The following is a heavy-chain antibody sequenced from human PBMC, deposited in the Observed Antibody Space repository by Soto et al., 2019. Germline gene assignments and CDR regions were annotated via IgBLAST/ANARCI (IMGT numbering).Heavy chain of an antibody. V-gene: IGHV3-48*01. CDR1: GFTFSSYS. CDR3: ARDDDYGDHFDY. D-gene: IGHD4-17*01. CDR2: ISSSSSTI. Sequence: GGSLRLSCAASGFTFSSYSMNWVRQAPGKGLEWVSYISSSSSTIYYADSVKGRFTISRDNAKNSLYLQMNSLRAEDTAVYYCARDDDYGDHFDYWGQGTLVTGLL. J-gene: IGHJ4*02.